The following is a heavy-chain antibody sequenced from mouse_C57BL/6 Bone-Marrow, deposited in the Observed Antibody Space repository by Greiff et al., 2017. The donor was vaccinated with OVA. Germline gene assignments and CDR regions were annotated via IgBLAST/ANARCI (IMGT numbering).Heavy chain of an antibody. CDR2: IWWDDDK. Sequence: QVTLKESGPGILQPSQTLSLTCSFSGFSLSTFGMGVGWIRQPSGKGLEWLAHIWWDDDKYYNPALKSLLTIAKDTSKNQVFLKIANVDTADTATYYGARIAYYGSSRYVDVWGTGTTVTVSS. CDR3: ARIAYYGSSRYVDV. J-gene: IGHJ1*03. D-gene: IGHD1-1*01. CDR1: GFSLSTFGMG. V-gene: IGHV8-8*01.